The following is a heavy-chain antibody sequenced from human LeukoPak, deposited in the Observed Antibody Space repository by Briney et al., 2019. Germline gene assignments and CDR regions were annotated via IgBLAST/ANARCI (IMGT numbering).Heavy chain of an antibody. D-gene: IGHD4-23*01. CDR2: IYYSGST. Sequence: SETLSLTCTVSGGSMSSSSYYGGWIRQPPGKGLEWIGSIYYSGSTYYNPSLKSRVTISVDTSKNQFSLKLSSVTAADTAVYYCARELLDGGNSNYYYYYYMDVWGKGTTVTVSS. V-gene: IGHV4-39*07. CDR1: GGSMSSSSYY. CDR3: ARELLDGGNSNYYYYYYMDV. J-gene: IGHJ6*03.